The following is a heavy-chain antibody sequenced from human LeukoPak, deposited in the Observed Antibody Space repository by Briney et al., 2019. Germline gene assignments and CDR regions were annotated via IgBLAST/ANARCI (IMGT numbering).Heavy chain of an antibody. CDR3: ARDGSDWYDY. Sequence: GGSLRLSCAASGFTFSSYEMNWVRQAPGKGLEWVSYITSSGSTRYYADSVKGRFTISRDNATNSLYLQMNSLRAEDTGVYYCARDGSDWYDYWGQGILVTV. D-gene: IGHD6-19*01. V-gene: IGHV3-48*03. CDR2: ITSSGSTR. CDR1: GFTFSSYE. J-gene: IGHJ4*02.